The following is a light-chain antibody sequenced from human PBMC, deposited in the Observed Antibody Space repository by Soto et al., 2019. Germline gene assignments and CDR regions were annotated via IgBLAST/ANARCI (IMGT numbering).Light chain of an antibody. CDR1: QSVGTK. Sequence: IVMTQSPATRSVSPGERATLSWRASQSVGTKLAWYQQTRGQAPRLLIYGASNRATGVPARFSGSVSGTEFTLTISSLKSEDFAVYYCQQYSSWLWTFGQGTKVDIK. V-gene: IGKV3-15*01. CDR3: QQYSSWLWT. J-gene: IGKJ1*01. CDR2: GAS.